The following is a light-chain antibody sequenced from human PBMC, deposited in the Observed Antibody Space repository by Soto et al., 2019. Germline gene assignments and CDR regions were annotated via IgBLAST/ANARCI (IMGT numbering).Light chain of an antibody. V-gene: IGLV2-8*01. CDR1: SSDVGGYNY. CDR3: CSYAGDNSYV. J-gene: IGLJ1*01. Sequence: QSALTQPPSASGSPGQSVTISCTGTSSDVGGYNYVSWYQQHPGKAPKLMIYDVTKRPSGVPDRFSGSKSGNTASLTVSGLQAEDEADYFCCSYAGDNSYVFGTGTQLTVL. CDR2: DVT.